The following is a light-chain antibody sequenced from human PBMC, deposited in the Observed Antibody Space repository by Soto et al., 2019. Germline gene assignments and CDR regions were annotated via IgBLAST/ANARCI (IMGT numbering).Light chain of an antibody. CDR2: GAS. CDR1: QSVSSN. CDR3: KQYNNWPPLT. Sequence: EIVMTQSPATLSVSPGERATLSCRASQSVSSNLAWYQQKPGQAPRLLIYGASTRATGIPARFSGSGSGTEFTRTISSLQSEDFAVDYCKQYNNWPPLTFGGGTKVEIK. V-gene: IGKV3-15*01. J-gene: IGKJ4*01.